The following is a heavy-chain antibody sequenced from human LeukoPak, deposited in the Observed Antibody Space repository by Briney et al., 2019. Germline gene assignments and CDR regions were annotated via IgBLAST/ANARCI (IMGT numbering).Heavy chain of an antibody. Sequence: GGSLTLSYAVSGLTFSSYAVSWVRQAPGKGLEWVAAISGSGGSTYYADSVTGRFTITKDNSKNPPYLEMNSRRAEDTAVYYCAKDAISGGGSGSWDYWGQGTLVTVSS. J-gene: IGHJ4*02. CDR1: GLTFSSYA. CDR3: AKDAISGGGSGSWDY. CDR2: ISGSGGST. D-gene: IGHD3-10*01. V-gene: IGHV3-23*01.